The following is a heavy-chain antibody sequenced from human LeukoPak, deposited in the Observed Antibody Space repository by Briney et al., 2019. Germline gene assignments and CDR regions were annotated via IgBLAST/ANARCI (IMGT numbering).Heavy chain of an antibody. CDR3: ARLLAAAGTNALDI. CDR2: IYPGDSDT. CDR1: GYSFTSYW. D-gene: IGHD6-13*01. V-gene: IGHV5-51*01. Sequence: GESLKISWKGSGYSFTSYWVGWVRQMPGKGLEWMGIIYPGDSDTRYSPSFQGQVTISADKSISTAYLQWTSLKASDTAMYYCARLLAAAGTNALDIWGQGTMVTVSS. J-gene: IGHJ3*02.